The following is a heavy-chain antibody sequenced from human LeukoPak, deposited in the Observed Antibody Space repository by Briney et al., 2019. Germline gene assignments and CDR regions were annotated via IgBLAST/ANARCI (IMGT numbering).Heavy chain of an antibody. CDR3: ARDRDTAMVY. CDR1: GFTFSSYE. D-gene: IGHD5-18*01. J-gene: IGHJ4*02. V-gene: IGHV3-48*03. CDR2: ISSSGSTI. Sequence: GGSLGLSCAASGFTFSSYEMNWVRQAPGKGLEWVSYISSSGSTIYYADSVKGRFTISRDNAKNSLYLQMNSLRAEDTAVYYCARDRDTAMVYWGQGTLVTVSS.